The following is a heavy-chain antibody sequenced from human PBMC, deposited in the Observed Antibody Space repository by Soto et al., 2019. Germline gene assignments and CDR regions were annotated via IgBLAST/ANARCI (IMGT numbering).Heavy chain of an antibody. CDR1: GFTFTNYW. V-gene: IGHV3-74*01. CDR3: ARVATGSYNWFDP. J-gene: IGHJ5*02. D-gene: IGHD1-26*01. Sequence: EVQLVESGGGLVQPGGSLRLSCAASGFTFTNYWMHWVRQAPGKGLEWVSRINSDGTRTTYADSVKGRFTISRDNAKNTVYLQMNSLRAEDTAVYYCARVATGSYNWFDPWGQGTLVTVSS. CDR2: INSDGTRT.